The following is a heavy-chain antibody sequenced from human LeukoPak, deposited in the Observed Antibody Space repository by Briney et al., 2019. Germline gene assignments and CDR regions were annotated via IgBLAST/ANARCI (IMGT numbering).Heavy chain of an antibody. Sequence: ASVKVSCKASGYTFTSYGISWVRQAPGQGLEWMGIINPSGGSTSYAQKFQGRVTMTRDTSTSTVYMELSSLRFEDTALYYCARPGASSPGNWFASWGQGSLVTVSS. D-gene: IGHD6-13*01. V-gene: IGHV1-46*01. J-gene: IGHJ5*01. CDR2: INPSGGST. CDR1: GYTFTSYG. CDR3: ARPGASSPGNWFAS.